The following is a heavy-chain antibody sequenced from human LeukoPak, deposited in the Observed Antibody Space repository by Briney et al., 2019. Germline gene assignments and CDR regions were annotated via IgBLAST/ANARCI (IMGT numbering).Heavy chain of an antibody. J-gene: IGHJ4*02. CDR2: IKQDGSEK. CDR3: ASVGNGVYGTYYFDY. Sequence: GGSLRLSCAASGFTFGSYWMSWVRQAPGKGLEWVANIKQDGSEKYYVDSVKGRFTISRDNAKNSLYLQMNSLRAEDTAVYYCASVGNGVYGTYYFDYWGQGTLVTVSS. D-gene: IGHD5/OR15-5a*01. CDR1: GFTFGSYW. V-gene: IGHV3-7*03.